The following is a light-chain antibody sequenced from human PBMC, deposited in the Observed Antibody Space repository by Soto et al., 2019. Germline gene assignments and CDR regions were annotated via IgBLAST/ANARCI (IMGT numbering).Light chain of an antibody. Sequence: NFMLTQPHSVSESPGKTVTISCTGSSGSIASNYVQWYQQRPGSAPTTVIYEDNQRPSGVPDRFSGSIDSSSNSASLTISGLKTEDEADYYCQSHDSSSSLVFGGGTKVTVL. CDR3: QSHDSSSSLV. CDR1: SGSIASNY. V-gene: IGLV6-57*02. CDR2: EDN. J-gene: IGLJ3*02.